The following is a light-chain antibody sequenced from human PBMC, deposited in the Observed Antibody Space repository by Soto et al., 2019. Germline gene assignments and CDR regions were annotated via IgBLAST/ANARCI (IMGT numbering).Light chain of an antibody. CDR3: QQRHTRPTT. V-gene: IGKV3-11*01. Sequence: EIVLTQSPATLSLSPGERATLSCRASQFINTYVAWYQHRPGQGPRLLIYEASKRATGIPARFSGSGSGTDFTLTISSLEPEDFGIYYCQQRHTRPTTFDGGAKVEI. CDR1: QFINTY. CDR2: EAS. J-gene: IGKJ4*01.